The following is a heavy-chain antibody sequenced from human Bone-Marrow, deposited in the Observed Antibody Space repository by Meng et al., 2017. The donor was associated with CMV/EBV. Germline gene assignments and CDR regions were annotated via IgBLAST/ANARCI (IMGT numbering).Heavy chain of an antibody. D-gene: IGHD3-3*01. CDR1: GGSISSGGYY. CDR2: IYYSGST. CDR3: ARGGADFWSGYYFDY. J-gene: IGHJ4*02. Sequence: SETLSLTCTVSGGSISSGGYYRSWIRQHPGKGLEWIGYIYYSGSTYYNPSLKSRVTISVDTSKNQFSLKLSSVTAPDTAVYYCARGGADFWSGYYFDYWGQGTLVTVSS. V-gene: IGHV4-31*03.